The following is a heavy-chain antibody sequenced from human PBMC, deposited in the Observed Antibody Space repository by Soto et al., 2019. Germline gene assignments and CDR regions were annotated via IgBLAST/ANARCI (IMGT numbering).Heavy chain of an antibody. CDR3: AKDRGKIYFDY. CDR1: GFSFSNSG. Sequence: ESVGGVVQPGRSLRLSCAASGFSFSNSGMHWVRQAPGKGLEWVAFISYDGSNKYYADSVKGRFTISRDNSKNTLYLQMNSLRAEDTAVYYCAKDRGKIYFDYWGQGTLVTVSS. V-gene: IGHV3-30*18. J-gene: IGHJ4*02. CDR2: ISYDGSNK.